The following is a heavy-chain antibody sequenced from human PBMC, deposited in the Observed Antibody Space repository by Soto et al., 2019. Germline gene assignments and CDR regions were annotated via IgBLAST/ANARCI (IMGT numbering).Heavy chain of an antibody. CDR2: IYYSGST. CDR1: GGSVSSCSYY. CDR3: ARAPYSNAHYYYYGMDV. J-gene: IGHJ6*02. V-gene: IGHV4-61*01. D-gene: IGHD4-4*01. Sequence: PSETLSLSCTVSGGSVSSCSYYWSWIRHPPGKGLDWIGYIYYSGSTNYNPSLKSRVTISVDTSKNQFSLKLSSVTAADTAVYYCARAPYSNAHYYYYGMDVWGQGTTVTVSS.